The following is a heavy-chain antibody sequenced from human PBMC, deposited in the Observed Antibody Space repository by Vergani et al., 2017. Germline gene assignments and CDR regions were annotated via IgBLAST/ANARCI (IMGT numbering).Heavy chain of an antibody. V-gene: IGHV3-33*01. D-gene: IGHD1-26*01. CDR2: IWYDASNK. Sequence: QVQLVESGGGVVQPGRSLRLSCAASGFTFSTYGMHWVRQAPGKGLEWVSVIWYDASNKFYADSVKGRFTISRDKSKNTLYLQMNSLRAEDTAVYYCATVGLGRAHIDDYWGQGTLVIVSS. J-gene: IGHJ4*02. CDR1: GFTFSTYG. CDR3: ATVGLGRAHIDDY.